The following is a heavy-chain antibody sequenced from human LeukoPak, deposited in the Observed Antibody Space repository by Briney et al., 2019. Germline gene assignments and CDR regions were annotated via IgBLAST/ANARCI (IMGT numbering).Heavy chain of an antibody. J-gene: IGHJ5*02. CDR1: GGSISSSSYY. CDR2: IYYSGST. V-gene: IGHV4-39*07. Sequence: SETLSLTCTVSGGSISSSSYYWGWIRQPPGKGLEWIGSIYYSGSTYYNPSLKSRVTISVDTSKNQFSLKLSSVAAADTAVYYCARAHDSSGYNWFDPWGQGTLVTVSS. D-gene: IGHD3-22*01. CDR3: ARAHDSSGYNWFDP.